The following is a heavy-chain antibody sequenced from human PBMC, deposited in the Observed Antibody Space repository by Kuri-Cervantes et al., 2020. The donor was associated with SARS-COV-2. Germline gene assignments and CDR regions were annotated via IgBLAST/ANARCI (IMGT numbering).Heavy chain of an antibody. J-gene: IGHJ6*03. CDR3: ARQYSNYPYYYYYYMDV. Sequence: ASVKVSCKASGYTFTGYYMHWVRQAPGQGLEWMGWINPNSGGTNYAQKFQGRVTMTRDTSTSTVYMELSSLRSEDTAVYYCARQYSNYPYYYYYYMDVWGKGTTVTVSS. CDR2: INPNSGGT. D-gene: IGHD4-11*01. V-gene: IGHV1-2*02. CDR1: GYTFTGYY.